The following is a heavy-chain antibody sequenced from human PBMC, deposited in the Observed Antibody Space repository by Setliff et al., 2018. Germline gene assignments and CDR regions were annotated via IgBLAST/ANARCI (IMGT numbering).Heavy chain of an antibody. CDR3: ARAEYYYGSGSFHPYYMDV. CDR1: GGSISSSSYY. D-gene: IGHD3-10*01. J-gene: IGHJ6*03. CDR2: IYYSGST. V-gene: IGHV4-39*07. Sequence: PSETLSLTCTVSGGSISSSSYYWGWIRQPPGKGLEWIWSIYYSGSTYYNPSLKSRVTISVDTSKNQFSLKLSSVTAADTAVYYCARAEYYYGSGSFHPYYMDVWGQGTTVTVSS.